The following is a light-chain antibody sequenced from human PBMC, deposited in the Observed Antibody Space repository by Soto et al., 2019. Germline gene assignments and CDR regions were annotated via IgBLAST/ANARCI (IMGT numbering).Light chain of an antibody. CDR3: QQHGSSPFT. Sequence: EIVLTQSPGTLSLSPGERATLSCRASQSISSSYLAWYQQKPGQAPRLLIYAASIRAPGIPDRFSGSGSGTHFTLTISRLEPEDFAVYYCQQHGSSPFTFGPGTKVDIK. V-gene: IGKV3-20*01. J-gene: IGKJ3*01. CDR1: QSISSSY. CDR2: AAS.